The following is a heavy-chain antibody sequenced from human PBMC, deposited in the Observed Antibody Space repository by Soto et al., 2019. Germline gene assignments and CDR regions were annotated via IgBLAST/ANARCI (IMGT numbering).Heavy chain of an antibody. CDR3: ARDRYNRGSFDY. J-gene: IGHJ4*02. CDR1: GYTFTDYG. Sequence: QVQLVQSGAEVKKPGASVKVSCKASGYTFTDYGITWVRQAPGQGLQWMGWINSYNGVPNNAHSFHGRVSMTTDTSTSTAYLELSSLRSDDTAVYYCARDRYNRGSFDYWGQGSLVTVSS. V-gene: IGHV1-18*01. D-gene: IGHD1-1*01. CDR2: INSYNGVP.